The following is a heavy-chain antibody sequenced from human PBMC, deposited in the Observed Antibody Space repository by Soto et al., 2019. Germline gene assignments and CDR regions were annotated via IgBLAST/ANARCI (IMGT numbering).Heavy chain of an antibody. CDR3: AREYMTTVTTYWYFDL. J-gene: IGHJ2*01. CDR2: IIPIFGTA. D-gene: IGHD4-17*01. CDR1: GGTFSSYA. V-gene: IGHV1-69*01. Sequence: QVQLVQSGAEVKKPGSSVKVSCKASGGTFSSYAISWVRQAPGQGLEWMGGIIPIFGTANYAQKFQGRVTXTADESXSTXYMELSSLRSEDTAVYYCAREYMTTVTTYWYFDLWGRGTLVTVSS.